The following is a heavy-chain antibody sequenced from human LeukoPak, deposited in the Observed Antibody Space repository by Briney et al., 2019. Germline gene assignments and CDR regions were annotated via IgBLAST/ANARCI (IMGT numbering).Heavy chain of an antibody. CDR3: ARDVSGRDDF. V-gene: IGHV3-74*01. J-gene: IGHJ4*02. CDR1: GFTFSSYW. Sequence: GGSLRLSCAASGFTFSSYWMHWVRQAPGKGLVWVSHINSDGSTTNYADSVKGRFTISRDNAKNTLFLQMNSLRVEDTAVYYCARDVSGRDDFWGQGTLVTVSS. CDR2: INSDGSTT. D-gene: IGHD6-25*01.